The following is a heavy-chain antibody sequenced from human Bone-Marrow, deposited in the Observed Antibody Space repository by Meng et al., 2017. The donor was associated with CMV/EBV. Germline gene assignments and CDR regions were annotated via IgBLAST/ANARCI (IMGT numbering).Heavy chain of an antibody. V-gene: IGHV1-8*03. Sequence: ASVKVSCKASGYTFTSYDINWVRQATGQGLEWMGWMNPNSGNTGYAQKFQGRVTITRNTSISTAYMELSSLRSEDTAVYYCARGPSIVVVPATWSYGMDVWGQGTTVPSP. CDR3: ARGPSIVVVPATWSYGMDV. D-gene: IGHD2-2*01. CDR1: GYTFTSYD. CDR2: MNPNSGNT. J-gene: IGHJ6*02.